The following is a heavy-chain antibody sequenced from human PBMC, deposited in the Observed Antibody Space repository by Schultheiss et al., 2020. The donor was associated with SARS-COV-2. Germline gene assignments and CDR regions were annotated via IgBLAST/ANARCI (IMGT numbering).Heavy chain of an antibody. D-gene: IGHD1-26*01. CDR2: IYYSGST. Sequence: SQTLSLTCTVSGGSISSGGYYWSWIRQHPGKGLEWIGYIYYSGSTYYNPSLKSRVTISVDTSKNQFSLNLRSVTAADTAVYYCASGSGSYYRPLDYWGQGTLVTVSS. V-gene: IGHV4-31*03. J-gene: IGHJ4*02. CDR1: GGSISSGGYY. CDR3: ASGSGSYYRPLDY.